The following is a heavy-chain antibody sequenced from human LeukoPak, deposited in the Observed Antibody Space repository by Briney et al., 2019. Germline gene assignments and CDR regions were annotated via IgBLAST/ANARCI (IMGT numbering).Heavy chain of an antibody. Sequence: GASVKVSCKASGYIFTSYGISWVRQAPGQGLEWMGWISAYNGNTNYAQKLQGRVTMTTDTSTSTAYMGLRSLRSDDTAVYYCARVPTIGVAGPEGEWGQGTLVTVSS. V-gene: IGHV1-18*01. CDR3: ARVPTIGVAGPEGE. J-gene: IGHJ4*02. D-gene: IGHD6-19*01. CDR2: ISAYNGNT. CDR1: GYIFTSYG.